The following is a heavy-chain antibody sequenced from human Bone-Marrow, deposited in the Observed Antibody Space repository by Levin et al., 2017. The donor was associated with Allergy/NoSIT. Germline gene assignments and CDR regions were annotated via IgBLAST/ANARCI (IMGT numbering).Heavy chain of an antibody. J-gene: IGHJ3*02. D-gene: IGHD6-19*01. CDR3: ARVFSSGWHQIDI. Sequence: AASVKVSCAASGFNFEFFGMSWVRQVPGKGLQWVSGINYNGGTTSYGDSAKGRFTVSRDNAKNSLYLQMSSLRGEDTALYYCARVFSSGWHQIDIWGRGTMVTVSS. CDR1: GFNFEFFG. V-gene: IGHV3-20*04. CDR2: INYNGGTT.